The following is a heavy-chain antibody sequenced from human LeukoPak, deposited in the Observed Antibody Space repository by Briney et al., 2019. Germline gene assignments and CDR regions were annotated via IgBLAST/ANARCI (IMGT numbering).Heavy chain of an antibody. D-gene: IGHD6-13*01. CDR1: GFISSTYS. J-gene: IGHJ4*02. CDR2: ITSSSSYI. CDR3: ARYTGPYNSSWSDY. Sequence: GGSLRLSCAASGFISSTYSMHWVRQAPGKGLEWVSSITSSSSYIYYADSVKGRFTISRDNAKNSLYLQMNSLTADDTALYYCARYTGPYNSSWSDYWGQGTLVTVSS. V-gene: IGHV3-21*01.